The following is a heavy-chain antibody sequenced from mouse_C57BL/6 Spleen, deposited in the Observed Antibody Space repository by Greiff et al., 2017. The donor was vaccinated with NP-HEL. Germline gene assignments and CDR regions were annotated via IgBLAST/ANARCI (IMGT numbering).Heavy chain of an antibody. CDR3: ARVAQAGFDY. J-gene: IGHJ2*01. CDR1: GYTFTSYW. Sequence: QVQLQQPGAELVMPGASVKLSCKASGYTFTSYWMHWVKQRPGQGLEWIGEIDPSDSYTNYNQKFKGKSTLTVDKSSSTAYMQLSSLTSEDSAVYYCARVAQAGFDYLGQGTTLTVSS. D-gene: IGHD3-2*02. V-gene: IGHV1-69*01. CDR2: IDPSDSYT.